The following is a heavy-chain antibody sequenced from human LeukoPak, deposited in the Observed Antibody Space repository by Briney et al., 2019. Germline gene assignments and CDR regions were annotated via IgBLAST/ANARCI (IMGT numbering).Heavy chain of an antibody. CDR1: GGSISSYS. Sequence: SESMSLTCIVSGGSISSYSWSWIRRPAGTGREWDGYIPYSGSTNYNPSLKSRVDISVDTSKNQLSLKLNSVTAADTAVYYCARYIWGSYPTFEDYWGQGSVVTVSS. D-gene: IGHD3-16*02. J-gene: IGHJ4*02. CDR3: ARYIWGSYPTFEDY. CDR2: IPYSGST. V-gene: IGHV4-59*01.